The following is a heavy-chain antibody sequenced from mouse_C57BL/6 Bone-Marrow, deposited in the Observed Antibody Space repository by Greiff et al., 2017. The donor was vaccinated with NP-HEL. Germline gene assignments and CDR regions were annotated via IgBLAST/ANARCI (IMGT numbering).Heavy chain of an antibody. V-gene: IGHV1-50*01. CDR1: GYTFTSYW. J-gene: IGHJ4*01. Sequence: VKLQQPGAELVKPGASVKLSCKASGYTFTSYWMQWVKQRPGQGLEWIGEIDPSDSYTNYNQKFKGKATLTVDTSSSTAYMQLSSLTSEDSAVYYCARKEEDYWGQGTSVTVSS. CDR3: ARKEEDY. CDR2: IDPSDSYT.